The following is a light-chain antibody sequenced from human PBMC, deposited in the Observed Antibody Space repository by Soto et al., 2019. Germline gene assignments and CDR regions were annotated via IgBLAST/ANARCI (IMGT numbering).Light chain of an antibody. Sequence: EIILTQSPATLSLSPGERATLSCRASQSIASYLAWYQQKPGQAPRLLIFGAVTRATGIPARFNGSGSGTDFTLTISSLEPEDFAVYYCQQRSNWPPLTFGGGTKVEIK. CDR1: QSIASY. J-gene: IGKJ4*01. CDR3: QQRSNWPPLT. CDR2: GAV. V-gene: IGKV3-11*01.